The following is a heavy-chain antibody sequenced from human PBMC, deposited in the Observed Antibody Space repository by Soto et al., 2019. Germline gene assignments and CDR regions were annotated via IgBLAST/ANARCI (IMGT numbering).Heavy chain of an antibody. CDR1: GFTFSNYA. V-gene: IGHV3-23*01. D-gene: IGHD3-10*01. CDR3: AKAKGSFDHTGPDQ. CDR2: FGVDGVT. Sequence: EVQLLESGGGLIQPGGSLRLSCVTSGFTFSNYAMSWVRQAPGKGLEWASGFGVDGVTYYADSVRGRFTISRDNSKNTLHLQMNSLRVEDTALYYCAKAKGSFDHTGPDQWGQGTLVTVSS. J-gene: IGHJ4*02.